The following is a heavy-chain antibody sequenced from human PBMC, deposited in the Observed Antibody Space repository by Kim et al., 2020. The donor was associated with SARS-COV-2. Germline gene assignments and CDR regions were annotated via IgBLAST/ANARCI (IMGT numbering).Heavy chain of an antibody. CDR2: IGVGGST. D-gene: IGHD1-26*01. CDR3: AKERVGGGGGSYHEY. J-gene: IGHJ4*03. V-gene: IGHV3-23*01. CDR1: GFTFINSG. Sequence: GGSLRLSCTASGFTFINSGMAWVRQAPGKGKEGVSAIGVGGSTFYPDSVRGRFIISRDNSENTLYLQMNSLRAEDTAIYYCAKERVGGGGGSYHEYWG.